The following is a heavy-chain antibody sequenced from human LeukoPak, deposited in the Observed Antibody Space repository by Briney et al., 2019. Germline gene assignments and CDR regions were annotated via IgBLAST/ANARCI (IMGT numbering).Heavy chain of an antibody. CDR3: ARDRPGDGYFDY. D-gene: IGHD3-10*01. V-gene: IGHV3-66*01. J-gene: IGHJ4*02. CDR2: MYGGGNT. CDR1: GFTLSTND. Sequence: GGSLRLSCAAFGFTLSTNDMTWVRQTPGKGLEGVSIMYGGGNTYYADSVKGRFTISRDNSKNTVYLEMNSLRAEDTAVFYCARDRPGDGYFDYWGQGTLVTVSS.